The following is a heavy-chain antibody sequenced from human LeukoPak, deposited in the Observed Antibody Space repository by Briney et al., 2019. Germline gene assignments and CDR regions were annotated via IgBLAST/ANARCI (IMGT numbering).Heavy chain of an antibody. CDR2: ISAGSGTI. J-gene: IGHJ2*01. Sequence: GGALRLSRAASGLSVSTNNLQLVRQAPGGGREGVSYISAGSGTIYSADSVKGRFTISRDNARNSLYLQMNSRRAEDTAVYYCARDLGLRRMIWGRGTLVIVSS. CDR3: ARDLGLRRMI. V-gene: IGHV3-48*04. CDR1: GLSVSTNN.